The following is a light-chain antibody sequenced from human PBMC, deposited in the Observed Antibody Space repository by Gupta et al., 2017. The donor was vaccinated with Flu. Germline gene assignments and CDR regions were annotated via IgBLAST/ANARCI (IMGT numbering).Light chain of an antibody. V-gene: IGKV2-30*01. Sequence: TLGQPASISCRSSQSLLYSEGNAYYFCLYQKTGQYPPRLIIKVAIRDAGVLDKCFGSRSGTNFSLKISSVEADDAVVFYCRQDTLSPPRTFGEGTKVEIK. CDR1: QSLLYSEGNAY. CDR3: RQDTLSPPRT. J-gene: IGKJ1*01. CDR2: KVA.